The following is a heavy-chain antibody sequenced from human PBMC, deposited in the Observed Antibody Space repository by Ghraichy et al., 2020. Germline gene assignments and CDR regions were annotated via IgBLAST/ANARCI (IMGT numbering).Heavy chain of an antibody. Sequence: GGSLRLSCAASGFTFSSYAMNWVRQAPGKGLEWVSRISGSGGTTYYADSVKGRFTISRDNSKNTLHLQMNSLRAEDTAVYYCAKAWGYCSGGICPEYDWFDPWAHGTLVFVSP. J-gene: IGHJ5*02. CDR2: ISGSGGTT. CDR3: AKAWGYCSGGICPEYDWFDP. V-gene: IGHV3-23*01. D-gene: IGHD2-15*01. CDR1: GFTFSSYA.